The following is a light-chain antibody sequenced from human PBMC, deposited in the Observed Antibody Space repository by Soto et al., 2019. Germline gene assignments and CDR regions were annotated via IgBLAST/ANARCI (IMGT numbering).Light chain of an antibody. J-gene: IGLJ2*01. CDR3: AAWDDSLSGFVV. Sequence: QSVLTQSPSASGTPGQSVTISCSGSRSNIRSNAVNWYQQLPGTAPKLLIYSDNQRPSGVPERFSGSKSGTSASLVISGLQYEDEADYYCAAWDDSLSGFVVFAEGPSSPS. CDR2: SDN. V-gene: IGLV1-44*01. CDR1: RSNIRSNA.